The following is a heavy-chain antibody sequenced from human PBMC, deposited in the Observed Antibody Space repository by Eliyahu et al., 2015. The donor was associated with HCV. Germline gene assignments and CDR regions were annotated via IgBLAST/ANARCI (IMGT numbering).Heavy chain of an antibody. J-gene: IGHJ4*02. CDR3: ARGGVESPPMILMVYADRVGYYFDY. CDR2: INHSGST. D-gene: IGHD2-8*01. CDR1: GGSFSGYY. V-gene: IGHV4-34*01. Sequence: QVQLQQWGAGLLKPSETLSLTCAVYGGSFSGYYWSWIRQPPGKGLEWIGEINHSGSTNYNPSLKSRVTISVDTSKNQFSLKLSSVTAADTAVYYCARGGVESPPMILMVYADRVGYYFDYWGQGTLVTVSS.